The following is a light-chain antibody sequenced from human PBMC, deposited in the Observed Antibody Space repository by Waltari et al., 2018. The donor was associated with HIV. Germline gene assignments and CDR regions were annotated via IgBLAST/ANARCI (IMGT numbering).Light chain of an antibody. CDR3: QQYGSLPYT. Sequence: EIVLTQSPGTLSLSPGATATLSCRASQTVNSRHLAWYQQRPGQAPRLLIYGTSTRVSVIPDRFSGSGSGTDFTLTISRLESEDFAVYSCQQYGSLPYTFGQGTKV. CDR2: GTS. CDR1: QTVNSRH. V-gene: IGKV3-20*01. J-gene: IGKJ2*01.